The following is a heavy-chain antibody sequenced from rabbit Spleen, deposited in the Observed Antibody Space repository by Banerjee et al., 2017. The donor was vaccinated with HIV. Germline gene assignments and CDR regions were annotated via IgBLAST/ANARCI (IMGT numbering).Heavy chain of an antibody. V-gene: IGHV1S45*01. CDR3: ANDFGATSTSFRDLAL. D-gene: IGHD1-1*01. CDR2: IGTSSGNT. J-gene: IGHJ6*01. CDR1: GIDFSGYQY. Sequence: QEQLVESGGGLVQPGASLTLTCKASGIDFSGYQYMCWVRQAPGKGLELIACIGTSSGNTYYTNWAKGRFTISKTSSTTVTLQMTSLTAADTATYFCANDFGATSTSFRDLALWGPGTLVTVS.